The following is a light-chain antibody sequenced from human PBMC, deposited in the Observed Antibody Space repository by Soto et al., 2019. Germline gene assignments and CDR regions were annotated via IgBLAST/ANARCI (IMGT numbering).Light chain of an antibody. CDR1: KNDIGVYDF. Sequence: QSALTQPPSASGSPGQSVTISCTGTKNDIGVYDFVSWYQQHPGKAPKLMIYEGSKRPSGVSNRFSGSKSGNTASLTISGLQAEDEADYYCCSYAGSSTYVFGTGTKLTVL. CDR3: CSYAGSSTYV. J-gene: IGLJ1*01. CDR2: EGS. V-gene: IGLV2-23*01.